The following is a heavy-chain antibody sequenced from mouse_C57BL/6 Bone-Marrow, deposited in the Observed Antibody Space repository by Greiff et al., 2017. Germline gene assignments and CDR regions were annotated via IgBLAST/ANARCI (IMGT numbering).Heavy chain of an antibody. D-gene: IGHD2-5*01. J-gene: IGHJ4*01. V-gene: IGHV1-66*01. Sequence: QVQLQQSGPELVKPGASVKISCKASGYSFTSYYIHWVKQRPGQGLEWIGWIYPGSGNTKYNEKFKGKATLTADTSSSTAYMQLSSLTSEDSAVYYCARGGAYCSNYGAMDDWGQGTSVTVSS. CDR1: GYSFTSYY. CDR2: IYPGSGNT. CDR3: ARGGAYCSNYGAMDD.